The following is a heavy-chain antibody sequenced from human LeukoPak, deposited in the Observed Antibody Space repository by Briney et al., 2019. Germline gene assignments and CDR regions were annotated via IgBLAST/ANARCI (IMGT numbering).Heavy chain of an antibody. J-gene: IGHJ4*02. Sequence: GGSLRLSCAASGFIVSSSYMSWVRQAPGKGLEWVSSISGSGPSTDYTDAVKGRFIISRDKSKNTLHLQMNSLRAEDTALYYCARLPTFYYDSSGYHYDYWGQGTLVTVSS. V-gene: IGHV3-23*01. CDR2: ISGSGPST. CDR3: ARLPTFYYDSSGYHYDY. D-gene: IGHD3-22*01. CDR1: GFIVSSSY.